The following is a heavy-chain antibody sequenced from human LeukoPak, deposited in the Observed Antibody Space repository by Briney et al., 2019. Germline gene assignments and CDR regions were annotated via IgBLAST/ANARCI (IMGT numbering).Heavy chain of an antibody. J-gene: IGHJ6*02. CDR2: VYYTGDT. V-gene: IGHV4-59*01. CDR3: ARVANGSPYFYYGLDV. Sequence: SETLSLTCTVSGGSIGSYYWSWIRQPPGKGLEWIGYVYYTGDTNYNPSLKSRVTISADTPKNQFSLKLSSVTAADTAVYFCARVANGSPYFYYGLDVWGHGTTVTVSS. D-gene: IGHD2-8*01. CDR1: GGSIGSYY.